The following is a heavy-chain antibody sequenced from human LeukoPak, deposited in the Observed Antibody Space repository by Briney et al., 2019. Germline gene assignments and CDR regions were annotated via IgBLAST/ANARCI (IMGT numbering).Heavy chain of an antibody. CDR3: ARAPPYSGSSIAFDI. D-gene: IGHD1-26*01. CDR2: IYYSGST. CDR1: GVSISSGSYF. J-gene: IGHJ3*02. V-gene: IGHV4-39*07. Sequence: SETLSLTCTASGVSISSGSYFWGWIRQPPGKGLEWIGSIYYSGSTYYNPSLKSRVTISLDTSKNQFSLKLSSVTAADTAAYYCARAPPYSGSSIAFDIWGQGTMVTVSS.